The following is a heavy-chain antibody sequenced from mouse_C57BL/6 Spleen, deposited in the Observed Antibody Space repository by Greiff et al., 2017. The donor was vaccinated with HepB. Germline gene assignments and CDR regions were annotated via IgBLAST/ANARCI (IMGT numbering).Heavy chain of an antibody. CDR3: ARNYYYGSSYWYFDV. V-gene: IGHV1-82*01. CDR2: IYPGDGDT. Sequence: QVQLKESGPELVKPGASVKISCKASGYAFSSSWMNWVKQRPGKGLEWIGRIYPGDGDTNYNGKFKGKATRTADKSSSTAYMQLISLTSEDSAVYFWARNYYYGSSYWYFDVWGTGTTVTVSS. D-gene: IGHD1-1*01. CDR1: GYAFSSSW. J-gene: IGHJ1*03.